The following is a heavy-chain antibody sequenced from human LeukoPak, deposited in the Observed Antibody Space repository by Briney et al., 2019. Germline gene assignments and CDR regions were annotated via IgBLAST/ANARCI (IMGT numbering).Heavy chain of an antibody. CDR1: GFTFSSYS. D-gene: IGHD5-12*01. Sequence: GGSLRLSCAASGFTFSSYSMNWVRQAPGKGLEWVSSISSSSSYIYYADSVKGRFTISRDNAKNSLYLQMNSLGAEDTAVYYCARVRGYSGYVLGYWLDPWGQGTLVTVSS. CDR3: ARVRGYSGYVLGYWLDP. V-gene: IGHV3-21*01. CDR2: ISSSSSYI. J-gene: IGHJ5*02.